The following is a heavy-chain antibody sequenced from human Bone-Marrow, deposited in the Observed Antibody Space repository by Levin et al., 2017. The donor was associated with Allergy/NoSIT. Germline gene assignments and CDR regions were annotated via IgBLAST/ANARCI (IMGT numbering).Heavy chain of an antibody. D-gene: IGHD2-2*01. V-gene: IGHV3-30*18. J-gene: IGHJ6*02. Sequence: GESLKISCAASGFTFSSYGMHWVRQAPGKGLEWVAVISYDGSNKYYADSVKGRFTISRDNSKNTLYLQMNSLRAEDTAVYYCAKDPTAARFYYYYYGMDVWGQGTTVTVSS. CDR3: AKDPTAARFYYYYYGMDV. CDR2: ISYDGSNK. CDR1: GFTFSSYG.